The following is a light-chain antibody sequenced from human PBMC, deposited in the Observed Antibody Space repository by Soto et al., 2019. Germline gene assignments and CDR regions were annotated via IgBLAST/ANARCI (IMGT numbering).Light chain of an antibody. CDR2: GNS. CDR1: SSNIGAGYD. V-gene: IGLV1-40*01. J-gene: IGLJ2*01. Sequence: QSVLTQPPSVSGAPGQRVTISCTGSSSNIGAGYDVHWYQQLPGTAPKLLIYGNSNRPSGVPDRFSGSKSGTSASLAITGLQAEAEADYYRQPYDSSLLGVVFGGGTNVTVL. CDR3: QPYDSSLLGVV.